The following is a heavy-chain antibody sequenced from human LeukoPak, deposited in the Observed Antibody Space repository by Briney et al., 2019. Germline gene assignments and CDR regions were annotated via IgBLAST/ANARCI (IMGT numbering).Heavy chain of an antibody. D-gene: IGHD4-17*01. CDR1: GGSFSGYY. CDR2: INHSGST. CDR3: ARRYGDSLDY. V-gene: IGHV4-34*01. J-gene: IGHJ4*02. Sequence: PSETLSLTCAVYGGSFSGYYWSWIRQPPGKGLEWIGEINHSGSTNYNPSLKSRVPISVDTSKNQFSLKLSSVTAADTAVYYCARRYGDSLDYWGQGTLVTVSS.